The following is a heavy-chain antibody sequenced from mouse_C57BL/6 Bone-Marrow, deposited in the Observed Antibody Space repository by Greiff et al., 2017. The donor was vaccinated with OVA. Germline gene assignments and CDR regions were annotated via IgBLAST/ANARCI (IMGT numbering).Heavy chain of an antibody. CDR2: SRNKANDYTT. V-gene: IGHV7-1*01. D-gene: IGHD4-1*01. J-gene: IGHJ3*01. Sequence: EVMLVESGGGLVQSGRSLRLSCATSGFTFSDFYMEWVRQAPGKGLEWIAASRNKANDYTTEYSASVKGRFIVSRDTSQSILYLQMNALRAEDTAIYYCARSELGRFAYWGQGTLVTVSA. CDR1: GFTFSDFY. CDR3: ARSELGRFAY.